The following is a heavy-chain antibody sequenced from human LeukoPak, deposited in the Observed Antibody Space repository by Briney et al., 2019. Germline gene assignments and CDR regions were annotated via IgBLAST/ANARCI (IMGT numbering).Heavy chain of an antibody. D-gene: IGHD3-3*01. V-gene: IGHV1-18*04. J-gene: IGHJ5*02. CDR1: GYTFTDYY. CDR2: INSNNGDT. CDR3: ARWRGFTGSIDENWFDP. Sequence: ASVKVSCKASGYTFTDYYIHWVRQAPGQGLEWMGWINSNNGDTNYAGKVQGRVTMTTDTSTSTAYMELRSLRSDDTAVYYCARWRGFTGSIDENWFDPWGQGTLVTVSS.